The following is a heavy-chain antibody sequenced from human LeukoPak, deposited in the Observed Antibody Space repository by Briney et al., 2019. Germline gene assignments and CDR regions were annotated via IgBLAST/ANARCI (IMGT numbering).Heavy chain of an antibody. V-gene: IGHV1-2*02. D-gene: IGHD1-20*01. J-gene: IGHJ4*02. Sequence: ASVKVSCKASGYTFTGYYMQWVRQAPGQGLEWMGWINLNSGGTNYAQKFQGRVTMTTDTSTSTAYMELRSLRSDDTAVYYCARLNWNSGDYWGQGTLVTVSS. CDR2: INLNSGGT. CDR3: ARLNWNSGDY. CDR1: GYTFTGYY.